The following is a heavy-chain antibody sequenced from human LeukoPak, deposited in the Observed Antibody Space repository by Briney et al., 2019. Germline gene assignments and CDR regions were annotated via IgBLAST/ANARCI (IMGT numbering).Heavy chain of an antibody. CDR2: IYYSGST. J-gene: IGHJ5*02. V-gene: IGHV4-59*11. CDR3: ASAYGSGRILDP. Sequence: PSETLSLTCTVSGGSISSHYWSWIRQPPGKGLEWIGYIYYSGSTNYNPSLKSRVTISVDTSKNQFSLKLSSVTAADTAVYYCASAYGSGRILDPWGQGTLVTVSS. D-gene: IGHD3-10*01. CDR1: GGSISSHY.